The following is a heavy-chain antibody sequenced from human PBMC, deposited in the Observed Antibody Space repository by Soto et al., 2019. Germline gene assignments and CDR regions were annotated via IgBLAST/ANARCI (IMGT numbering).Heavy chain of an antibody. D-gene: IGHD3-3*01. CDR3: ARHLCPFWSSYLLAYGDS. J-gene: IGHJ5*01. V-gene: IGHV4-31*03. CDR2: ISYSGNT. CDR1: GASINSAAYY. Sequence: SETLSLTCTVSGASINSAAYYWSWIRQRPGEGLEWIGFISYSGNTYHSPSLKSRLVLSVDTSKNRFSLELDFMTAADTAVYYCARHLCPFWSSYLLAYGDSLSQGLPVSV.